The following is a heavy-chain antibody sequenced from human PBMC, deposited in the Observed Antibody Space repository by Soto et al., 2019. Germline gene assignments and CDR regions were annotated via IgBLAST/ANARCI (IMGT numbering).Heavy chain of an antibody. J-gene: IGHJ4*02. CDR3: AKDHLGIAAAGTAHY. CDR1: GFTFRNYV. CDR2: ISVSGGST. D-gene: IGHD6-13*01. Sequence: GGSLRLSCTASGFTFRNYVMSWVRQAPGRGLEWVSAISVSGGSTFYADSVKGRFIISRDNSKNTLYLQLNSLRAEDTAVYYCAKDHLGIAAAGTAHYWGQGTLVTVSS. V-gene: IGHV3-23*01.